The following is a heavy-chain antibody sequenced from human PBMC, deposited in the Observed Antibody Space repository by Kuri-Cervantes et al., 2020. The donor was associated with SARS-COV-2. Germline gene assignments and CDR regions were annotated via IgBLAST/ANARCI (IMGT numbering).Heavy chain of an antibody. D-gene: IGHD3-10*01. Sequence: GGSLRLSCKASGYTFTSYGISWVRQAPGQGLEWMGWISAYNGNTNYAQKLQGRVTMTTDTSTSTAYMELRSLRSDDTAVYYCARDYGYYGSGSYGVGYWGQGTLVTVSS. J-gene: IGHJ4*02. CDR1: GYTFTSYG. CDR3: ARDYGYYGSGSYGVGY. V-gene: IGHV1-18*01. CDR2: ISAYNGNT.